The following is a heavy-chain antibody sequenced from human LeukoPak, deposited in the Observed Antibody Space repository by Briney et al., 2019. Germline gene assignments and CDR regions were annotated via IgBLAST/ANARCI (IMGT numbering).Heavy chain of an antibody. J-gene: IGHJ1*01. CDR2: IYYSGST. CDR3: ARSSEATVAPIKRYLEN. CDR1: GGSISSNSYY. V-gene: IGHV4-39*01. Sequence: PSETLSLTCTVSGGSISSNSYYWGWIRQPPGKGLEWLGSIYYSGSTYYNPSLKSRVTASMDTSKNQFSLKLSSVTAADTAMYYCARSSEATVAPIKRYLENWGQGTLVTVSS. D-gene: IGHD5-12*01.